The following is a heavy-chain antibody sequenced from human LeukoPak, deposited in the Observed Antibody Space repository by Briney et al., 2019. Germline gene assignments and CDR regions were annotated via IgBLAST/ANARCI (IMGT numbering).Heavy chain of an antibody. Sequence: SETLSLTCTVSGGSISSYYWSWIRQPPGKGLEWIGYIYYSGSTNYNPSLKSRVTISVDTSKNQFSLKLSSVTAADTAVHYCARTIDGTWFDPWGQGTLVTVSS. D-gene: IGHD1-26*01. CDR1: GGSISSYY. J-gene: IGHJ5*02. CDR3: ARTIDGTWFDP. V-gene: IGHV4-59*01. CDR2: IYYSGST.